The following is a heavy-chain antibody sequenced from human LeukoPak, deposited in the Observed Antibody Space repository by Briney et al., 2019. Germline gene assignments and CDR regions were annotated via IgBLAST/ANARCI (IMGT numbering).Heavy chain of an antibody. Sequence: SETLSLTCTVSGGSISSSSYYWGWIRQPPGKGLEWIGSIYYSGSTYYNPSLKSRVTISVDTSKNQFSLKLSSVTAADTAVYYCARDESYYGMDVWGQGTTVTVSS. CDR3: ARDESYYGMDV. CDR1: GGSISSSSYY. J-gene: IGHJ6*02. V-gene: IGHV4-39*07. CDR2: IYYSGST.